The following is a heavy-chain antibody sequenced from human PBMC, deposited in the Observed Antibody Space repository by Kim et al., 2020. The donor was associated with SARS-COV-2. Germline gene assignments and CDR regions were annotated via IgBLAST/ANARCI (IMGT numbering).Heavy chain of an antibody. Sequence: ASVKVSCKVSGYTLTELSMHWVRQAPGKGLEWMGGFDPEDGETIYAQKFQGRVTMTEDTSTDTAYMELSSLRSEDTAVYYCATVMAIFGVVNRVFDYWGQGTLVTVSS. J-gene: IGHJ4*02. D-gene: IGHD3-3*01. CDR1: GYTLTELS. V-gene: IGHV1-24*01. CDR2: FDPEDGET. CDR3: ATVMAIFGVVNRVFDY.